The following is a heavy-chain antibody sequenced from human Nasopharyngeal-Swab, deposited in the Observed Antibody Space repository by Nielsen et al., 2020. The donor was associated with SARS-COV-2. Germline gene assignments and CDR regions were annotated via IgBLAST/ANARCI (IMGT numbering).Heavy chain of an antibody. CDR2: ISSSSSYT. J-gene: IGHJ4*02. CDR3: AREESDSFDY. V-gene: IGHV3-11*06. CDR1: GFFSSDYY. Sequence: GESLKFSCAASGFFSSDYYMSWIRQAPGKGLEWVSYISSSSSYTNYADSVKGRFTISRDNAKNSLYLQMNSLRAEDTAVYYCAREESDSFDYWGQGTLVTVSS. D-gene: IGHD2-21*01.